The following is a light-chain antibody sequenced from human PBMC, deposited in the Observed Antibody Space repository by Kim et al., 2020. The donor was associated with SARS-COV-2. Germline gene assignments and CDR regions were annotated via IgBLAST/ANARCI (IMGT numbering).Light chain of an antibody. J-gene: IGLJ2*01. CDR1: KLGDKY. CDR3: QAWDSSTVV. Sequence: SVCPGQTASITCSGYKLGDKYACWYQQKPGQSPVLVIYQDSKRPSGIPERFSGSNSGNTATLTISGTQAMDEADYYCQAWDSSTVVFGGGTQLTVL. V-gene: IGLV3-1*01. CDR2: QDS.